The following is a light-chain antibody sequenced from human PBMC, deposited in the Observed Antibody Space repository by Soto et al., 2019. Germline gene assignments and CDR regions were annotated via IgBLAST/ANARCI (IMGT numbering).Light chain of an antibody. CDR2: GAS. J-gene: IGKJ5*01. V-gene: IGKV3-20*01. Sequence: EIIFTQSPDTLSFYPLEIATLSCRASQTVSSNYLAWCQQRPGQAPRLLIYGASTRAAGIPDRFSGSGSGTDFTLTITRLEPEDSAVYFCQQYTGPPTTFGQGTRLEIK. CDR3: QQYTGPPTT. CDR1: QTVSSNY.